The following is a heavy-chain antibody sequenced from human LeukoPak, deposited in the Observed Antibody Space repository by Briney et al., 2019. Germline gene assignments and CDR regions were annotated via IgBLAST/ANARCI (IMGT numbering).Heavy chain of an antibody. CDR3: ARLGTSDYYYYYYMDV. CDR1: GGSFSGYY. J-gene: IGHJ6*03. CDR2: INHSGST. D-gene: IGHD1-14*01. Sequence: TSETLSLTCAVYGGSFSGYYWSWIRQPPGKGLEWIGEINHSGSTNYNPSLKSRVTISVDTSKNQFSLKLSSVTAADTAVYYCARLGTSDYYYYYYMDVWGKGTTVTVSS. V-gene: IGHV4-34*01.